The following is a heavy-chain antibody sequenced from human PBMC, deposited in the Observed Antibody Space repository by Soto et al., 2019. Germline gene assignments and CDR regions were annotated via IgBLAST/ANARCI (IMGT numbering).Heavy chain of an antibody. V-gene: IGHV1-18*01. CDR1: GYTFTSYG. CDR3: ASDLPTMAV. CDR2: IRAYNGNT. J-gene: IGHJ6*02. Sequence: QVQLVQSGAEVKKPGASVKVSCKASGYTFTSYGISWVRQAPGQGLEWMGWIRAYNGNTNYAQKLQGRVTMTTDTSTCTAYMGLRSLRSEDTAVYFCASDLPTMAVWGQGTTVTVSS.